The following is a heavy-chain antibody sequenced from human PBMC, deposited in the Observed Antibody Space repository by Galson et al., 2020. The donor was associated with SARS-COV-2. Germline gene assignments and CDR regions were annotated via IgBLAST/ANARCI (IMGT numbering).Heavy chain of an antibody. D-gene: IGHD3-16*01. CDR1: GFTFNTYI. J-gene: IGHJ4*02. Sequence: GGSLRLSCAASGFTFNTYIIQWVRQAPGKGLEWVALISPDGSQKFYVDSVKGRFTISRDNSKNTLYLQMNSLRIEDTAVYYCARGDMRNDYFDYWGQGTLVTVSS. CDR3: ARGDMRNDYFDY. CDR2: ISPDGSQK. V-gene: IGHV3-30*16.